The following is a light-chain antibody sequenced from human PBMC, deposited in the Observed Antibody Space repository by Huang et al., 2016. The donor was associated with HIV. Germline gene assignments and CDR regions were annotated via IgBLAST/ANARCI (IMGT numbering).Light chain of an antibody. Sequence: IPLTQSPSSLSASVGDRVTITCRASEGIGNYLAWYQQKPGKAPKLIVYGASTLQNEVPSRFSGTGSGTHFTLTISSLQPEDFATYYCQQLSTYPRTFGQGTKVEIK. V-gene: IGKV1-9*01. J-gene: IGKJ1*01. CDR3: QQLSTYPRT. CDR1: EGIGNY. CDR2: GAS.